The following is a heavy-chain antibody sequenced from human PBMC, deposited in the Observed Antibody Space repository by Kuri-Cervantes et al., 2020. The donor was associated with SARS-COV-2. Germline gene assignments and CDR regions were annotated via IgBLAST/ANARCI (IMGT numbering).Heavy chain of an antibody. CDR3: ASCPGGLPYYYYGMDV. CDR2: IYYSGST. CDR1: GGSISSADYY. D-gene: IGHD5-18*01. Sequence: LRLSCTVSGGSISSADYYWSWIRQPPGKGLEGIGYIYYSGSTYYNPSLKSRITISVDTSKNQFSLKLSSVTAADTAVYYCASCPGGLPYYYYGMDVWAKGPRSPSP. J-gene: IGHJ6*02. V-gene: IGHV4-30-4*01.